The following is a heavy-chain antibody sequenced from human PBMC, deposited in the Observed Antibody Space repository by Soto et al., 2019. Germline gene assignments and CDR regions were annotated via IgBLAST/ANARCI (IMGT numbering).Heavy chain of an antibody. Sequence: EVQLVESGGDLVQPGGSLRLSCAASGFTFGIYWMSWDRQAPGKGLEWVGTIKFDASEKKYVDSVKGRFTMSRDNAKNSLYLQMDSLRADDTAVYYCARDAGYASGNSVTHYLDNGGQGTQVTVSP. CDR2: IKFDASEK. CDR1: GFTFGIYW. J-gene: IGHJ4*02. D-gene: IGHD3-10*01. CDR3: ARDAGYASGNSVTHYLDN. V-gene: IGHV3-7*01.